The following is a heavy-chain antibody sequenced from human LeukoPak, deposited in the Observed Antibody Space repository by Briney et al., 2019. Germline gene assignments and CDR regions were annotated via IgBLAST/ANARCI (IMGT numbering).Heavy chain of an antibody. Sequence: GGSLRLSCAASGFTFSSYAMSWLRQAPGNGLEWISAISGSGGSTYYADSVKGPFTISRDNSKNTLYLQMNSLRAEDTAVYYCAKDRIAAALHDAFDIWGQGTMVTVSS. D-gene: IGHD6-13*01. CDR3: AKDRIAAALHDAFDI. J-gene: IGHJ3*02. V-gene: IGHV3-23*01. CDR2: ISGSGGST. CDR1: GFTFSSYA.